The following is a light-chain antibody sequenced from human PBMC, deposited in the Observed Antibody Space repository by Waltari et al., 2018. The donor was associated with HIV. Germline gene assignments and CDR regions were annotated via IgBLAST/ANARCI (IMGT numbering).Light chain of an antibody. J-gene: IGKJ1*01. CDR2: DAP. CDR1: QSVSSN. CDR3: LQYNNWWT. V-gene: IGKV3-15*01. Sequence: EIVMTQSPATLSVSPGERATLSCRASQSVSSNLAWYQQKPGQAPRLLIYDAPTRATGIPARFSGSGSGTDFSLTISSLQSEDFAVYYCLQYNNWWTFGQGTKVEIK.